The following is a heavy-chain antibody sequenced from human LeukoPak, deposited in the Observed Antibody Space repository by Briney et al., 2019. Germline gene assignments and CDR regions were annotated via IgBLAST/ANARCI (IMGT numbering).Heavy chain of an antibody. CDR3: AKATGTLGN. V-gene: IGHV3-23*01. D-gene: IGHD1-1*01. Sequence: GGSLRLSCAASGFIFSSYWMHWVRQAPGKGLEWVSTISNSDNKPYYADSVKGRFTISRDNSKNTLHLQMNSLTAEDTAMYYCAKATGTLGNWGQGTLVTVSS. J-gene: IGHJ4*02. CDR2: ISNSDNKP. CDR1: GFIFSSYW.